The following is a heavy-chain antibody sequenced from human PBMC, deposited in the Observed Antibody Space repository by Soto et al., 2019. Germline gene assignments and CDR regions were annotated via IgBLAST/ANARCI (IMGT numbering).Heavy chain of an antibody. CDR2: ISVSGGST. J-gene: IGHJ4*02. CDR3: AKGLYYYDRSGSRISDY. CDR1: GFTFNNYA. D-gene: IGHD3-22*01. Sequence: GGSLRLSCAASGFTFNNYALTWVRQAPGKGLEWVSTISVSGGSTHYADSVKGRFTISRDNSKKTLYLQMHSLRAEDTAVYYCAKGLYYYDRSGSRISDYWGQRPQVSVS. V-gene: IGHV3-23*01.